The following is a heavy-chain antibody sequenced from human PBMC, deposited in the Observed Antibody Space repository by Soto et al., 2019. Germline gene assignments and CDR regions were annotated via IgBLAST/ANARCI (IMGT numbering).Heavy chain of an antibody. V-gene: IGHV1-69*01. CDR3: VAELDFGKLSVV. CDR1: GYTFKNSV. CDR2: TIPLFGTT. Sequence: QVQLGQSGVEVKKPGSSVRVSCKASGYTFKNSVISWVRQAPGQGLEWMGGTIPLFGTTDYAQKFQGILTSPTDESTTTAYMEVSRLTSEDTAVYYCVAELDFGKLSVVWGQGTTVSVSS. D-gene: IGHD3-10*01. J-gene: IGHJ6*02.